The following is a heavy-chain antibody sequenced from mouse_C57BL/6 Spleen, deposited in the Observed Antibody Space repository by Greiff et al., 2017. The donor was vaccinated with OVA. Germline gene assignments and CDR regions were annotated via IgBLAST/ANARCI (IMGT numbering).Heavy chain of an antibody. CDR2: ISDGGSYT. J-gene: IGHJ3*01. CDR1: GFTFSSYA. Sequence: EVHLVESGGGLVKPGGSLKLSCAASGFTFSSYAMSWVRQTPEKRLEWVATISDGGSYTYYPDNVKGRFTISRDNAKNNLYLQMSHLKSEDTAMYYCAREETYYGSSPFAYWGQGTLVTVSA. CDR3: AREETYYGSSPFAY. V-gene: IGHV5-4*01. D-gene: IGHD1-1*01.